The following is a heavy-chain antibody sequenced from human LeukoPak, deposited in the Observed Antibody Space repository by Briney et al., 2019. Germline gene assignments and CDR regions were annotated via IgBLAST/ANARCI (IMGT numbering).Heavy chain of an antibody. CDR1: GGSISSYF. D-gene: IGHD6-19*01. Sequence: SETLSLTCTVSGGSISSYFWSWIRQPPGKGLEWIGFIYYTGSTNYNPSLKSRVTMSVDTSKNQFSQILSSVAAADTAVYYCARERTSAGSNYFDYWGQGTLVTVSS. CDR2: IYYTGST. J-gene: IGHJ4*02. CDR3: ARERTSAGSNYFDY. V-gene: IGHV4-59*01.